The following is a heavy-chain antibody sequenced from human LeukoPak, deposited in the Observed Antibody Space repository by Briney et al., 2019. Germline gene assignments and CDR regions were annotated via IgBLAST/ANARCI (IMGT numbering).Heavy chain of an antibody. V-gene: IGHV1-24*01. Sequence: HWASVTVSCKVSGYTLTELSMHWVRQAPGKGLEWMGGFDPEDGETIYAQKFQGRVTMTEDTSTDTAYMELSSLRSDDTAVYYCARVASYRKSDYWSQGTLVTVSS. CDR3: ARVASYRKSDY. J-gene: IGHJ4*02. CDR2: FDPEDGET. D-gene: IGHD1-26*01. CDR1: GYTLTELS.